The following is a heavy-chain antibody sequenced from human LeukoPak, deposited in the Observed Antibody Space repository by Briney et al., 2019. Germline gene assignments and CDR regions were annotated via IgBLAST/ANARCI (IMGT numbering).Heavy chain of an antibody. CDR2: ISGSGGST. CDR3: AKGSEWELLQSFFDY. J-gene: IGHJ4*02. D-gene: IGHD1-26*01. Sequence: GGSLRLSCAASGFTFSSYAMSWVRQAPGKGLEWVSAISGSGGSTYYADSVKGRLTISRDNSKNTLYLQMNSLRAEDTAVYYCAKGSEWELLQSFFDYWGQGTLVTVSS. CDR1: GFTFSSYA. V-gene: IGHV3-23*01.